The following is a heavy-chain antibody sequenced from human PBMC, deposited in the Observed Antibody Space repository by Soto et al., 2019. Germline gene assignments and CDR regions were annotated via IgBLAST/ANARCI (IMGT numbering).Heavy chain of an antibody. J-gene: IGHJ6*02. Sequence: GGSMRLSCAASVLPFSNFAMNWVRQAPGKGLEWVSGIIGSGDTTYYADSVKGRFTISRDKSKTTLYLQMNSLRAEDTATYYCAKHGGYSFGPGDYYGMDVWGQGTTVTVSS. CDR1: VLPFSNFA. D-gene: IGHD5-18*01. CDR2: IIGSGDTT. CDR3: AKHGGYSFGPGDYYGMDV. V-gene: IGHV3-23*01.